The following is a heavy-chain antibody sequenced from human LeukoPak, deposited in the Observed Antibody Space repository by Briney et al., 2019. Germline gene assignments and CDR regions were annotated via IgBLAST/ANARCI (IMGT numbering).Heavy chain of an antibody. CDR1: GYSFTSYW. Sequence: GESLKISCKGSGYSFTSYWIGWVRQMPGKGLEWMGIIYPGDSDTRYSPSFQGQVTISADKSISTAYLQWSSLKASDTAMYYCASAAYYDSSGSTRSTFLDIWGQGTMVTVSS. D-gene: IGHD3-22*01. CDR3: ASAAYYDSSGSTRSTFLDI. CDR2: IYPGDSDT. V-gene: IGHV5-51*01. J-gene: IGHJ3*02.